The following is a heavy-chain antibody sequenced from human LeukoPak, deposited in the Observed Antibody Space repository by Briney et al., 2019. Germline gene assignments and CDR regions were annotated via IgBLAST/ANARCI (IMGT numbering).Heavy chain of an antibody. J-gene: IGHJ1*01. CDR2: ISSSSSYI. CDR3: ARDLRGGAFQH. V-gene: IGHV3-21*01. CDR1: GFTFSGYS. D-gene: IGHD3-16*01. Sequence: GGSLRLSCAASGFTFSGYSMNWVRQAPGKGLECVSSISSSSSYIYYADSLKGRFTISRDNAKNSLYLQTNSLRAEDTAVYYCARDLRGGAFQHWGQGTLVTVSS.